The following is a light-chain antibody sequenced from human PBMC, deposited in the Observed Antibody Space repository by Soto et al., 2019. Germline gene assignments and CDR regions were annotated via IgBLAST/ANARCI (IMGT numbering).Light chain of an antibody. CDR2: EVS. V-gene: IGLV2-14*01. CDR1: SSDIGGYNF. CDR3: NSHTSTSTLGV. J-gene: IGLJ3*02. Sequence: QSVLTQPASVSGSPGQSITISCTGTSSDIGGYNFVSWYQQHPGKAPKLIIYEVSHRPSGVSNRFSGSKSGNTASLTISGLQAEDEADYYCNSHTSTSTLGVLGGGTKLTVL.